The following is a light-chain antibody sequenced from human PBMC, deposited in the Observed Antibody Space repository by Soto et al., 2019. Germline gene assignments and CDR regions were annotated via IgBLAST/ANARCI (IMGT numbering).Light chain of an antibody. CDR2: EDS. J-gene: IGLJ1*01. CDR3: CSYAGSNTYV. V-gene: IGLV2-23*01. Sequence: QSALTQPASVSGSPGQSITISCIGTSSDIGNYNLVSWYQQYPGKAPKLMIYEDSRRPSGVSNRFSGSKSGNTASLTISGLHAEDEADYYCCSYAGSNTYVFGTGTKLTVL. CDR1: SSDIGNYNL.